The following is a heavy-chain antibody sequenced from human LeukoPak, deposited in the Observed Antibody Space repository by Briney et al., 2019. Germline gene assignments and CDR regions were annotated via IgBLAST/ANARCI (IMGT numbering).Heavy chain of an antibody. CDR2: IKSKTDGGTT. J-gene: IGHJ4*02. Sequence: GGSLRLSCAASGFTFSNAWMSWVRQAPGKGLEWVGRIKSKTDGGTTDYAAPVKGRFTISGDDSQNTLYLQMNSLKTEDTAVYYCTTGAPRAYSGSYSNCWGQGTLATVSS. CDR1: GFTFSNAW. D-gene: IGHD1-26*01. V-gene: IGHV3-15*01. CDR3: TTGAPRAYSGSYSNC.